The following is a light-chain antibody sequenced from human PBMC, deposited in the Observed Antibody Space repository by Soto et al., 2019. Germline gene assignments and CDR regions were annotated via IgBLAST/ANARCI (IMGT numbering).Light chain of an antibody. Sequence: EIVLTQSPGTLSLSPGERATLSCRASQSVSSSYLAWYQQKPGRAHRLLIYGASSRATGIPDRFSGSGSGTDFTPTISRLEPEDFAMYYCQQYGYLVTFGGGTKVDIK. CDR1: QSVSSSY. J-gene: IGKJ4*01. CDR2: GAS. CDR3: QQYGYLVT. V-gene: IGKV3-20*01.